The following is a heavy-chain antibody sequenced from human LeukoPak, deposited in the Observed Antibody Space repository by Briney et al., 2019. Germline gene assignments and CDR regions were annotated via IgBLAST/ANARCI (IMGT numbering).Heavy chain of an antibody. Sequence: GGSLRLSCAASGFAFSSYSMNWVRQAPGKGLEWVSYIASGSRLIYYADSVKGRFTISRDNAKNSLYLQMNSLRAEDTAVYYCARDREVPAARVLFDYWGQGTLVTVSP. D-gene: IGHD2-2*01. V-gene: IGHV3-48*01. J-gene: IGHJ4*02. CDR3: ARDREVPAARVLFDY. CDR1: GFAFSSYS. CDR2: IASGSRLI.